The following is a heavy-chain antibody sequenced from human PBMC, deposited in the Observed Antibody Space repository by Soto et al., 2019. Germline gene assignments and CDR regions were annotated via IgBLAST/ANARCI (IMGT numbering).Heavy chain of an antibody. V-gene: IGHV1-3*01. D-gene: IGHD3-22*01. Sequence: ASVKVSCKASGYAFTSYGISWVRQAPEQGLEWMGWINAGNGNTKYSQKFQGRVTITRDTSASTAYMELSSLRSEDTAVYYCARDNRDSSGYYEWFDPWGQGSLVTVSS. J-gene: IGHJ5*02. CDR2: INAGNGNT. CDR1: GYAFTSYG. CDR3: ARDNRDSSGYYEWFDP.